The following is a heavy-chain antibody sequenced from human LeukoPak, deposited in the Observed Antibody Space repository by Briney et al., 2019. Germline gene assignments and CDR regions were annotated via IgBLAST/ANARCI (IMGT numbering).Heavy chain of an antibody. CDR3: ARPYFFGSGLYFDY. J-gene: IGHJ4*02. D-gene: IGHD3-10*01. CDR2: VYWDDDK. CDR1: GFSLSTTGVG. V-gene: IGHV2-5*02. Sequence: SGPTLVKPTQTLTLTCTFSGFSLSTTGVGVGWIRQPPGKALEWLAHVYWDDDKRYSPSLKTRLTITKDTSKNQVVLTMTNMDPVGTATYFCARPYFFGSGLYFDYWGQGSLVTVSS.